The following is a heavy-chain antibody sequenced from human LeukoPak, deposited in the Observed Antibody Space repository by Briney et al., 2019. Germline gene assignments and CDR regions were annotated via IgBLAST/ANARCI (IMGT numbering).Heavy chain of an antibody. V-gene: IGHV1-18*01. D-gene: IGHD1-26*01. CDR1: GYTFTSYG. Sequence: ASVKVSCKASGYTFTSYGISWVRQAPGQGLEWMGWISAYNGNTNYAQKFQGRVTITTDESTSTAYMELSSLRSEDTAVYYCARPEGADDAFDIWGQGTMVTVSS. CDR2: ISAYNGNT. J-gene: IGHJ3*02. CDR3: ARPEGADDAFDI.